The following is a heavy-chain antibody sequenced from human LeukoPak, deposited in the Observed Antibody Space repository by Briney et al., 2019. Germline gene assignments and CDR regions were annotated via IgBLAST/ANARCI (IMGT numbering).Heavy chain of an antibody. D-gene: IGHD5-18*01. J-gene: IGHJ4*02. CDR3: ARGVGYSYGHDF. CDR1: GFTVSDNY. V-gene: IGHV3-53*01. CDR2: FYSGGST. Sequence: PGGSLRLSCAASGFTVSDNYMSWVRQAPGKGLEWVSIFYSGGSTYYADSVKGRFTISRDNSKNILYLQMNSLRAEDTAVYYCARGVGYSYGHDFWGQGTLVTVSS.